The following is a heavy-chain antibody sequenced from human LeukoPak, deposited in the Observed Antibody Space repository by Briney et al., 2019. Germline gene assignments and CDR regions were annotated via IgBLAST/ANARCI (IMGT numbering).Heavy chain of an antibody. CDR3: VRDRCSSTSCHDSPNWFDP. V-gene: IGHV3-21*04. CDR1: GFTLSSYN. D-gene: IGHD2-2*01. Sequence: GGSLRLSCVASGFTLSSYNMKWVRQAPGKRLEWVSSISWRSSDIEYADSVKGRFTISRDNAKNSLYLQMNSLRAEDTALYYCVRDRCSSTSCHDSPNWFDPWGQGTLVTVSS. J-gene: IGHJ5*02. CDR2: ISWRSSDI.